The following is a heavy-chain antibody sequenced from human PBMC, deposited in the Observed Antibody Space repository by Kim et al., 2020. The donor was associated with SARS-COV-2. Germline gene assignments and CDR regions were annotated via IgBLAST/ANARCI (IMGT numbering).Heavy chain of an antibody. Sequence: SVKVSCKASGGTFSSYAISWVRQAPGQGLEWMGGIIPIFGTANYAQKFQGRVTITADESTSTAYMELSSLRSEDTAVYYCAAPGGSSGYYPRGFDYWGQGTLVTVSS. CDR3: AAPGGSSGYYPRGFDY. D-gene: IGHD3-22*01. CDR1: GGTFSSYA. J-gene: IGHJ4*02. CDR2: IIPIFGTA. V-gene: IGHV1-69*13.